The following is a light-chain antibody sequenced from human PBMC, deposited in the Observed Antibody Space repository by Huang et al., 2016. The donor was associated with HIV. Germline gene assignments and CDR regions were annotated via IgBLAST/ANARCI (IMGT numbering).Light chain of an antibody. CDR1: QSVSNY. CDR2: DAS. Sequence: EIVMTQSPATLSVSPGERATLSCRASQSVSNYLAWYQQKPGQAPRLLIYDASTGATGIPARFSGSGSGTEFTLTISSLQSEDSAVYYCQQYNDWPLTFVGGTKVEIK. V-gene: IGKV3-15*01. J-gene: IGKJ4*01. CDR3: QQYNDWPLT.